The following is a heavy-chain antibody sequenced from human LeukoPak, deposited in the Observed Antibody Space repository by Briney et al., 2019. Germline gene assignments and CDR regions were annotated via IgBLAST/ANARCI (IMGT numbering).Heavy chain of an antibody. CDR2: IYYSGST. Sequence: ASETLSLTCTVSGGSISSSSYYWGWIRQPPGKGLEWIGSIYYSGSTYYNPSLKSRVTISVDTSKNQFSLKLSSVTAADTAVYYCARTHSSGIFVYWGQGTLVTVSS. J-gene: IGHJ4*02. CDR3: ARTHSSGIFVY. CDR1: GGSISSSSYY. D-gene: IGHD6-19*01. V-gene: IGHV4-39*07.